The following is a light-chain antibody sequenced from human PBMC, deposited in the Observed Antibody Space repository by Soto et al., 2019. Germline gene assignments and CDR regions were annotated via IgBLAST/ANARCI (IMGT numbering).Light chain of an antibody. V-gene: IGKV3-11*01. CDR3: QQRSNWPHTWT. CDR2: DAS. Sequence: ILMTQCPATLSVSPGDRATLSCRASRGISSNLAWYQQKPGQAPRLLIYDASTRATGIPARLSGSGSGKDFTLTISSLETEDFAVYYCQQRSNWPHTWTFGQGTKVDIK. CDR1: RGISSN. J-gene: IGKJ1*01.